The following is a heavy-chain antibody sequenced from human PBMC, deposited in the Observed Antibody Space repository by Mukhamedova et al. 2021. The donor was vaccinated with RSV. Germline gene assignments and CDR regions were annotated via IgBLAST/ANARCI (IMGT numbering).Heavy chain of an antibody. CDR3: ARKRRSGNYFDY. J-gene: IGHJ4*02. V-gene: IGHV4-30-4*07. D-gene: IGHD3-10*01. Sequence: GYIYYSGSTYYNPSLKSRVTISVDTSKNQFSLKLSSVTAADTAVYYCARKRRSGNYFDYWGQGTLVTVSS. CDR2: IYYSGST.